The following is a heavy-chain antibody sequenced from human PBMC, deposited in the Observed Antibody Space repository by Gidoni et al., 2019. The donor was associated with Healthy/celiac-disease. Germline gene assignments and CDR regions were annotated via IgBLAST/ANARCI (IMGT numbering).Heavy chain of an antibody. CDR3: ARSGRFLEWLRVEYYYGMDV. CDR1: GYTFTSYY. J-gene: IGHJ6*02. CDR2: INPSGGST. D-gene: IGHD3-3*01. Sequence: QVQLVQSGAEVKKPGASVKVSCKASGYTFTSYYMHWVRQAPGQGLEWMGIINPSGGSTSYAQKFQGRVTMTRDTSTSTVYMELSSLRSEDTAVYYCARSGRFLEWLRVEYYYGMDVWGQGTTVTVSS. V-gene: IGHV1-46*03.